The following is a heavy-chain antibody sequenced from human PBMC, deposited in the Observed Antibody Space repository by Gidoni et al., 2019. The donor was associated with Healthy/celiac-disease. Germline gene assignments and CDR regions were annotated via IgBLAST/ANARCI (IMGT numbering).Heavy chain of an antibody. D-gene: IGHD3-16*02. V-gene: IGHV3-33*01. J-gene: IGHJ4*02. CDR3: ASSIMITFGGVIDNPPTDY. CDR1: GFTFSSYG. CDR2: IWYDGSNK. Sequence: QVQLVESGGGVVQPGRSLRLSCAASGFTFSSYGMPWVRQAPGKGLEWVAVIWYDGSNKYYADSVKGRFTISRDNSKNTLYLQMNSLRAEDTAVYYCASSIMITFGGVIDNPPTDYWGQGTLVTVSS.